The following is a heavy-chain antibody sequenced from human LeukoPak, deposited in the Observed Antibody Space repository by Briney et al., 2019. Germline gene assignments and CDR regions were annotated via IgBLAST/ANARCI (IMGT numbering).Heavy chain of an antibody. J-gene: IGHJ4*02. Sequence: GGSLRLSCAGFGFTVSSNYMNWVRQAPGKGLEWVSVIYSGGSTEYADSVKGRFTISRDNSKNTLYLQMNSLRAEDTAVYYCARGGDSSGYYYGDYWGQGTLVTVSS. CDR2: IYSGGST. D-gene: IGHD3-22*01. CDR1: GFTVSSNY. CDR3: ARGGDSSGYYYGDY. V-gene: IGHV3-66*01.